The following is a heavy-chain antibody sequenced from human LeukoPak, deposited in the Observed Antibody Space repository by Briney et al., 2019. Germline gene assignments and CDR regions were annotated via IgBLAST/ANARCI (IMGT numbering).Heavy chain of an antibody. CDR3: AWGGKSILSPNIVVVPAPFDP. Sequence: SVNVSCKASGGTFSSYAISWVRQAPGQGLEWMGGIIPIFGTANYAQKFQGRVTITADESTSTAYMELSSLRSEDTAVYYCAWGGKSILSPNIVVVPAPFDPWGQGTLVTVSS. D-gene: IGHD2-2*01. V-gene: IGHV1-69*13. J-gene: IGHJ5*02. CDR1: GGTFSSYA. CDR2: IIPIFGTA.